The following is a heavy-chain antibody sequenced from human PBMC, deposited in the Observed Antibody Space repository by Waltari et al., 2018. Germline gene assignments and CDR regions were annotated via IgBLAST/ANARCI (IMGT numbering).Heavy chain of an antibody. J-gene: IGHJ4*02. CDR2: VRGDGKH. CDR3: ARDRGRGLYLDT. Sequence: QLQLQESGPGLVKPSGTLSLICAVSGDSMSTSDYWSWVRQPPGKGLEWIGQVRGDGKHNYNPSFASRVTMSLDTSTYHFALKLTSATAADTALYYCARDRGRGLYLDTWGQGTLVTVSP. D-gene: IGHD1-1*01. CDR1: GDSMSTSDY. V-gene: IGHV4-4*02.